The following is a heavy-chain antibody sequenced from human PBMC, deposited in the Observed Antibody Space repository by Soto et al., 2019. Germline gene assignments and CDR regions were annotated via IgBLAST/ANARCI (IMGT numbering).Heavy chain of an antibody. V-gene: IGHV4-31*03. CDR1: GGSISSGGYY. CDR3: ARDLRVSRYGTNWFDP. D-gene: IGHD5-18*01. Sequence: SETLSLTCTVSGGSISSGGYYWSWIRQHPGKGLEWIGYIYYSGSTYYNPSLKSRVTISVDTSKNPFSLKLSSVTAADTAVYYCARDLRVSRYGTNWFDPWGQGTLVTVSS. CDR2: IYYSGST. J-gene: IGHJ5*02.